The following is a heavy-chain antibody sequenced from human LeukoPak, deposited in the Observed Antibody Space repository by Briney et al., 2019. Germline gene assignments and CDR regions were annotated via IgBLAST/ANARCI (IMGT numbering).Heavy chain of an antibody. J-gene: IGHJ4*02. Sequence: GGSLRLSCAASGFTFSSYSMNWVRQAPGKGLEWVSYISSSSSAIYYADSVKGRFTISRDNSKNTVNLQMNSLRAEDTALYYWAGGQMFTSGGFDDWGQGTLVTVSS. V-gene: IGHV3-48*01. CDR3: AGGQMFTSGGFDD. D-gene: IGHD6-19*01. CDR2: ISSSSSAI. CDR1: GFTFSSYS.